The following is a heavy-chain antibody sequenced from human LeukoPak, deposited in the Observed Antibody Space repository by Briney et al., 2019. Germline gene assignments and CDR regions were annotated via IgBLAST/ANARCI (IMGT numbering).Heavy chain of an antibody. J-gene: IGHJ4*02. CDR1: GFTFSSYW. D-gene: IGHD6-6*01. CDR3: ARDQVGNFEYSSPDADC. Sequence: GGSLRLSCAASGFTFSSYWMHWVRQAPGKGLVWVSRINTIGSSTSYADAVKGRFTISRDNAKNTLYLQMNSLRAEDTAVYYCARDQVGNFEYSSPDADCWGQGALVTVSS. CDR2: INTIGSST. V-gene: IGHV3-74*01.